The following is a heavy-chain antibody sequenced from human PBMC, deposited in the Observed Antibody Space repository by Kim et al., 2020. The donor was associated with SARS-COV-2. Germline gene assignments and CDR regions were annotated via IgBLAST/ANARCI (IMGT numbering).Heavy chain of an antibody. Sequence: AASVKGRFTISRDNSKNTLYLQMNSLRAEDTAVYYCAKDSGSYPLGWFDPWGQGTLVTVSS. D-gene: IGHD1-26*01. CDR3: AKDSGSYPLGWFDP. J-gene: IGHJ5*02. V-gene: IGHV3-33*06.